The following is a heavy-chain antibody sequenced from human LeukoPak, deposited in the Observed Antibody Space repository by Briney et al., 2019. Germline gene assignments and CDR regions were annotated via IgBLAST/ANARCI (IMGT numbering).Heavy chain of an antibody. CDR1: GFTFSSYS. V-gene: IGHV3-48*04. CDR3: ARVPILQSYLYYFDY. CDR2: ISSSSSTI. Sequence: PGGSLRLSCAASGFTFSSYSMNWVRQAPGKGLEWVSYISSSSSTIYYADPVKGRFTISRDNAKNSLYLQMNSLRAEDTAVYYCARVPILQSYLYYFDYWGQRTVVTLSS. J-gene: IGHJ4*02. D-gene: IGHD2-15*01.